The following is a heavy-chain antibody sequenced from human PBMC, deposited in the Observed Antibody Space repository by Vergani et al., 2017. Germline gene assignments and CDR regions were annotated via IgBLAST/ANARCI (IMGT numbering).Heavy chain of an antibody. D-gene: IGHD2-15*01. CDR2: INSDGSST. CDR3: AKFGWQLDLDY. CDR1: GFSFTSYG. Sequence: VRLVESGGGVVQPGRSLRLSCAASGFSFTSYGMHWVRQPPGKGLEWVSRINSDGSSTRYADSVKGRFTISRENAKNTLYLQMNSLRAEDTAVYYCAKFGWQLDLDYWGQGTLVTVSS. J-gene: IGHJ4*02. V-gene: IGHV3-74*01.